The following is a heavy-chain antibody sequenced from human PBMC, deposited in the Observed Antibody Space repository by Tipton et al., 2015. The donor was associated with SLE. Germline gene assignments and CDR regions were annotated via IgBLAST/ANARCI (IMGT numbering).Heavy chain of an antibody. CDR3: ASLDTAMVTNAFDI. CDR2: IYYSGST. Sequence: TLSLTCAVYGGSFSGYYWSWIRQPPGKGLEWIGSIYYSGSTYYNPSLKSRVTISVDTSKNQFSLKLSSVTAADTAVYYCASLDTAMVTNAFDIRGQGTMVTVSS. CDR1: GGSFSGYY. V-gene: IGHV4-34*01. J-gene: IGHJ3*02. D-gene: IGHD5-18*01.